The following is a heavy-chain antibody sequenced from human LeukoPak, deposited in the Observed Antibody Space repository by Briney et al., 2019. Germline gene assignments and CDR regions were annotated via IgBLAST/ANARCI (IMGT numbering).Heavy chain of an antibody. V-gene: IGHV1-18*01. Sequence: VASVKVSCKASGYTFTSYGISWVRQAPGQGLEWMGWISAYNGNTNYAQKLQGRVTMPTDTSTSTAYMELRSLRSDDTAVYYCARLPFGGDSSDYWGQGTLVTVSS. CDR3: ARLPFGGDSSDY. CDR2: ISAYNGNT. CDR1: GYTFTSYG. D-gene: IGHD2-21*02. J-gene: IGHJ4*02.